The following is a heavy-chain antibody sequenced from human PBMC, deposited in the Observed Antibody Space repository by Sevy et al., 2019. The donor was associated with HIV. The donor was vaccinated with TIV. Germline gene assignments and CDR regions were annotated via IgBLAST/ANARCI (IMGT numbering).Heavy chain of an antibody. CDR2: ISYDGSNK. CDR1: GFTFSSYA. D-gene: IGHD6-6*01. V-gene: IGHV3-30-3*01. Sequence: GGSLRLSCAASGFTFSSYAMHWVRQAPGKGLEWVAVISYDGSNKYYADSVKGRFTISRDNSKNPLYLQMNSLRAEDTAVYYCARNMEDSSFDDFDIWGQGTMVTVSS. CDR3: ARNMEDSSFDDFDI. J-gene: IGHJ3*02.